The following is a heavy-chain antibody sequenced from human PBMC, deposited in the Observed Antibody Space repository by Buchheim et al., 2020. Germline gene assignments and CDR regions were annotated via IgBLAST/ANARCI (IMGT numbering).Heavy chain of an antibody. Sequence: QVQLVQSGAEVKKPGASVKISCKASGYTLISYYMHWVRQAPGQGLEYMGVIYPSADTTGHAQKFKARLTVTMDTSTDPVYMDLSSLTSEDTAVYYCAREYPHSGNFDSWGQGTL. CDR3: AREYPHSGNFDS. V-gene: IGHV1-46*01. D-gene: IGHD6-19*01. CDR2: IYPSADTT. CDR1: GYTLISYY. J-gene: IGHJ4*02.